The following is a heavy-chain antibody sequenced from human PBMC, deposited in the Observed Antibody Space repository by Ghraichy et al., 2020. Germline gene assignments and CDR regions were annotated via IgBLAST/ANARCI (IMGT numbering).Heavy chain of an antibody. CDR2: IYYSGST. CDR1: GGSISSSTYY. CDR3: ARLTCSQYQLLCLESYYYYYYMDV. J-gene: IGHJ6*03. V-gene: IGHV4-39*01. Sequence: SETLSLTCTVSGGSISSSTYYWGWIRQPPGKGLEWIGNIYYSGSTYYNPSLKSRVTISVDTSKNQFSLKLSSVTAADTAVYYCARLTCSQYQLLCLESYYYYYYMDVWGKGTTVTVSS. D-gene: IGHD2-2*01.